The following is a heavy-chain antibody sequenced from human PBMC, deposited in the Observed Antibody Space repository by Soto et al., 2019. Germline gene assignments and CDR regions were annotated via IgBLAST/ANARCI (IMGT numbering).Heavy chain of an antibody. J-gene: IGHJ6*02. Sequence: WGSLSLSCAASGFTFSDYYVSWIRQAPGKGLDWVAYISSSSRTTKYGDSVKGRFTISRDNAKNSLFLQMNSLRGEDTAVYYCARDGYRESSAPPEDVWGQGTTVTVS. D-gene: IGHD5-12*01. V-gene: IGHV3-11*06. CDR3: ARDGYRESSAPPEDV. CDR1: GFTFSDYY. CDR2: ISSSSRTT.